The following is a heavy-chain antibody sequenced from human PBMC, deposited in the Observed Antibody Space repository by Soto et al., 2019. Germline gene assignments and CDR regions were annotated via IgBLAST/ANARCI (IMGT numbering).Heavy chain of an antibody. D-gene: IGHD2-15*01. J-gene: IGHJ4*02. CDR1: GFSLTNYI. CDR2: ILYDGSKT. CDR3: AVVGADI. V-gene: IGHV3-30-3*01. Sequence: GGSLRLSCAASGFSLTNYIMHWVRQAPGKGLEWVAAILYDGSKTYYADSVKGRFTISRDSSKNTLYLQMNSLSAEDTAVYYCAVVGADIWGQGTLVTV.